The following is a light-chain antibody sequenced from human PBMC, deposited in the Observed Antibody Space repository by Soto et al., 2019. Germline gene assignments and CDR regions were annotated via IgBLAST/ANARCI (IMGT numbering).Light chain of an antibody. J-gene: IGKJ2*03. CDR3: PHYGPSPPYG. Sequence: ETVLTQSPATLSLSPGERATLSCGASQSVSSTSSAWYQHKPGLAPRLVVYDTSRRAPGIPDRFSGSGSGTDFTLTISRLAPEAFALYCCPHYGPSPPYGFGQGIKLEIK. V-gene: IGKV3D-20*01. CDR2: DTS. CDR1: QSVSSTS.